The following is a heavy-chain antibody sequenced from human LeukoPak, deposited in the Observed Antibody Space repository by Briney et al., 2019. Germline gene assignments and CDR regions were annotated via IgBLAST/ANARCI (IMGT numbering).Heavy chain of an antibody. CDR2: ITSSSTYK. V-gene: IGHV3-21*04. J-gene: IGHJ4*02. CDR3: ARDQRGVTGIRDFDY. Sequence: PGGSLRLSCAASGFTFSRYSMNWVRRALGKGLEWVSSITSSSTYKYYADSVKGRFTISRDNAKNSLYLQMNSLRVDDTGIYYCARDQRGVTGIRDFDYWGQGTRVTVSS. D-gene: IGHD2-21*02. CDR1: GFTFSRYS.